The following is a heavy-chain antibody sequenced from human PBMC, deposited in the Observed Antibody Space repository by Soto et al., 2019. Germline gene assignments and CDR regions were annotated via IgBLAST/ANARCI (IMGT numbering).Heavy chain of an antibody. J-gene: IGHJ4*02. D-gene: IGHD5-18*01. V-gene: IGHV1-18*01. Sequence: QVQLVQSGAEVKKPGASVKVSCKASGYTFTSYGISWVRQAPGQGLEWMGWISAYNGNTNYAQKLQGRVTMTTDTSTRTADMELRSLRSDDTVVYDCSRDMYSYGYDCWGQGTQVTVSS. CDR3: SRDMYSYGYDC. CDR2: ISAYNGNT. CDR1: GYTFTSYG.